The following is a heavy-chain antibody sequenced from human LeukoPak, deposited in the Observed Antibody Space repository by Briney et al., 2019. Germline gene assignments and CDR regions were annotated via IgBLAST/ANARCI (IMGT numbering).Heavy chain of an antibody. CDR1: GYTFTSYG. CDR3: ARGYYDSSGYYDYFDY. D-gene: IGHD3-22*01. V-gene: IGHV1-69*13. CDR2: IIPIFGTA. Sequence: ASVKVSCKASGYTFTSYGISWVRQAPGQGLEWMGGIIPIFGTANYAQKFQGRVTITADESTSTAYMELSSLRSEDTAVYYCARGYYDSSGYYDYFDYWGQGTLVTVSS. J-gene: IGHJ4*02.